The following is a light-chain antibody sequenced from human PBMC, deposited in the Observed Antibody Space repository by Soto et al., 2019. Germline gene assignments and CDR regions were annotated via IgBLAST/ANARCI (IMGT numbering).Light chain of an antibody. CDR1: QSVSSN. CDR2: GAY. J-gene: IGKJ5*01. Sequence: EIVMTQSPATLSVSPGERATLSCRASQSVSSNLAWYQQKPGQAPRLLIYGAYTRATGIPARFSGSGSGTEFTLTIRSLQSEDFVVYYCKQYNNWPITFGQGTRLEIK. V-gene: IGKV3-15*01. CDR3: KQYNNWPIT.